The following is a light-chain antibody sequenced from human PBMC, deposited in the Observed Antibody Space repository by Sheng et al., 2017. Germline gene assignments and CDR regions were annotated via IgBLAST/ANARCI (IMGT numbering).Light chain of an antibody. Sequence: SYELTQPPSVSVSPGQTASITCSGNKLGNKYAYWYQQKSGQSPVLVIYQDTKRPSGIPDRFSGSNSGNTATLTISGTQGMDEADYYCQAWDSSTVVFGGGTKLTVL. J-gene: IGLJ2*01. CDR2: QDT. CDR3: QAWDSSTVV. CDR1: KLGNKY. V-gene: IGLV3-1*01.